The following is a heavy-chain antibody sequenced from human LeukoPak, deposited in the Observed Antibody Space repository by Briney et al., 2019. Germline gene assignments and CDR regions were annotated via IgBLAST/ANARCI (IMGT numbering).Heavy chain of an antibody. CDR1: GFTFSSYA. V-gene: IGHV3-21*01. J-gene: IGHJ4*02. D-gene: IGHD2-2*01. Sequence: PGGSLRLSCAASGFTFSSYAMSWVRQAPGKGLEWVSSISSSSSYIYYADSVKGRFTISRDNAKNSLYLQMNSLRAEDTAVYYCQSVVPAAPFDYWGQGTLVTVSS. CDR2: ISSSSSYI. CDR3: QSVVPAAPFDY.